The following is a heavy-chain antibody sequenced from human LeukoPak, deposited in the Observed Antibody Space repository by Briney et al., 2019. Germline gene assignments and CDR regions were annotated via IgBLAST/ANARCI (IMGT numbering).Heavy chain of an antibody. D-gene: IGHD1-26*01. CDR2: IYYSGST. V-gene: IGHV4-30-4*08. CDR3: AREGRDSGSRWRGD. J-gene: IGHJ4*02. Sequence: SETLSLTCTVSGGSISSGDYYWSWIRQPPGKGLEWIGYIYYSGSTYYNPSLKSRVTISIDTSKNQFSLKLSSVTAADTAVYYCAREGRDSGSRWRGDWGQGTLVTVSS. CDR1: GGSISSGDYY.